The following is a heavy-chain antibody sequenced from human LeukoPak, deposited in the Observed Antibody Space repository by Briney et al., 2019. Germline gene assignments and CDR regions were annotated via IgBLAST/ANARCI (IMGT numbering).Heavy chain of an antibody. Sequence: GGSLTLSCAASGFTFSAYWTHWVRQVPGKGLVWVSRVNREGTTTIYADSVKGRFTISRDNGKNTLYLQMNSLRAEDTAVYYCARDSDWLLFDYWGQGTLVTVSS. V-gene: IGHV3-74*01. CDR2: VNREGTTT. D-gene: IGHD3-9*01. CDR3: ARDSDWLLFDY. CDR1: GFTFSAYW. J-gene: IGHJ4*02.